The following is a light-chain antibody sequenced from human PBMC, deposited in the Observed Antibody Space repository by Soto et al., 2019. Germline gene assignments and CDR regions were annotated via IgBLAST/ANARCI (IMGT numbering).Light chain of an antibody. Sequence: EIVLTQSPGPLSLSPGERTTLSCRSSQSVSSNFLDWYQQKPGQAPRLIIYDASKRATGIPARFSGSGSGTGFTLTISSLEPEDFAVYYCQQRSKWPITLGQGTRLEIK. CDR1: QSVSSNF. CDR3: QQRSKWPIT. CDR2: DAS. J-gene: IGKJ5*01. V-gene: IGKV3D-20*02.